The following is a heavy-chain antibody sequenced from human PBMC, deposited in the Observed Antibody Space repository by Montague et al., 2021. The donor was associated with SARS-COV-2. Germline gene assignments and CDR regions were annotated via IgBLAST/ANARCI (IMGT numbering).Heavy chain of an antibody. V-gene: IGHV4-59*13. Sequence: SETLSLTCTAPGGSIDNYFWSWIRQPPGKGLEWIGYIYNSGSTNYNPSLKSRVTMSGDTSNNQFSLKLSSVTAADTAMYYCALSLRYFDWADAFDVWGQGTMVIVSS. CDR3: ALSLRYFDWADAFDV. CDR2: IYNSGST. D-gene: IGHD3-9*01. CDR1: GGSIDNYF. J-gene: IGHJ3*01.